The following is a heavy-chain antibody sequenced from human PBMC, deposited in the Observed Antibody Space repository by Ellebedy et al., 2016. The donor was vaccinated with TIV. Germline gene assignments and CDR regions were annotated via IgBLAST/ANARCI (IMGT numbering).Heavy chain of an antibody. CDR2: LYYGTT. CDR1: GGSTTSVDYY. Sequence: SETLSLXCPVSGGSTTSVDYYWTWIRQPPGKGLEWIGYLYYGTTSYNPSLKSRLTISQETSKNQFSLRLTSVTAADTAVYYCARDLYDNSRYYYRGAFPTWGQGTMVTVSS. V-gene: IGHV4-30-4*01. CDR3: ARDLYDNSRYYYRGAFPT. D-gene: IGHD3-22*01. J-gene: IGHJ3*01.